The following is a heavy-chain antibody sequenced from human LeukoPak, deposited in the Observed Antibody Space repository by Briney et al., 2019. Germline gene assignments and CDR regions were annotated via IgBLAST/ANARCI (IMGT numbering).Heavy chain of an antibody. D-gene: IGHD3-10*01. CDR3: AKAAGSGSYFNQFDY. Sequence: PGGSLRLSCAASGFTFDDYGMSWVRQVPGKGLEWVSGINWNGGSIGYADSVKGRFTISRDNAKNSLYLQMNSLRAKDTALYYCAKAAGSGSYFNQFDYWGQGTLVTVSS. CDR1: GFTFDDYG. CDR2: INWNGGSI. J-gene: IGHJ4*02. V-gene: IGHV3-20*04.